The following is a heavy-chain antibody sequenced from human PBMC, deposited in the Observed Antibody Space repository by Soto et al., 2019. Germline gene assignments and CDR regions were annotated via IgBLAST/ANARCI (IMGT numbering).Heavy chain of an antibody. CDR3: ARDRVGATGY. CDR2: IYYSGST. Sequence: SETLSLTCTVSGGSISSYYWSWIRQPPVKGLEWIGYIYYSGSTNYNPSLKSRVTISVDTSKNQFSLKLSSVTAADTAVYYCARDRVGATGYWGQGTLVTVSS. V-gene: IGHV4-59*01. CDR1: GGSISSYY. J-gene: IGHJ4*02. D-gene: IGHD1-26*01.